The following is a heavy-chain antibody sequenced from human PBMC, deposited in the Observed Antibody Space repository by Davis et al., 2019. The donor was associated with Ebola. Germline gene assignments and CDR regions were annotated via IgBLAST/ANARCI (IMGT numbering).Heavy chain of an antibody. CDR1: GFTFSSYS. Sequence: GESLKISCAGSGFTFSSYSLNWVRQAPGKGLEWVSYISTSSSSIDYADSVKGRFPISRDNSKNTVYLQMDSLRAEDTAVYYCARLVGPTPRWRFDPWGQGTLVTVSS. J-gene: IGHJ5*02. V-gene: IGHV3-48*01. CDR3: ARLVGPTPRWRFDP. D-gene: IGHD4-23*01. CDR2: ISTSSSSI.